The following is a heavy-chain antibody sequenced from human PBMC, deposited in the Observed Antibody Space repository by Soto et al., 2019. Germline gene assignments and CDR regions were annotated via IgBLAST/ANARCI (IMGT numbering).Heavy chain of an antibody. Sequence: PSETLSLTCTVSGVSISSSSYYLGRIRQPPGKGLEWIGSIYYSGSTYYNPSLKSRVTISVDTSKNQFSLKLSSLRSEDTAVYYCARDIPAYYDFWSGYYRYYYGMDVWGQGTTVTVSS. CDR3: ARDIPAYYDFWSGYYRYYYGMDV. CDR2: IYYSGST. D-gene: IGHD3-3*01. V-gene: IGHV4-39*02. CDR1: GVSISSSSYY. J-gene: IGHJ6*02.